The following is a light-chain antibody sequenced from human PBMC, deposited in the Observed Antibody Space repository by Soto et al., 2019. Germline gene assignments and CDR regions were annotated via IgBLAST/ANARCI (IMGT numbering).Light chain of an antibody. CDR2: GAS. J-gene: IGKJ1*01. CDR1: QSVSSSY. V-gene: IGKV3-20*01. CDR3: QQYGSSSWT. Sequence: PGERVTLSCRASQSVSSSYLTWYQQKPGQAPRLLIYGASSRATGIPDRFSGSGSGTDFTLTISRLEPEDFAVYYCQQYGSSSWTFGQGTKVDIK.